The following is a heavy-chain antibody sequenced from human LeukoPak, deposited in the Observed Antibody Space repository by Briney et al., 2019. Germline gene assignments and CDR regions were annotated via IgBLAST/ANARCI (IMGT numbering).Heavy chain of an antibody. Sequence: GGSLRLSCAASGFTFSRYWMSWVRQAPGKGLEWVANIKQDGSEKYYVDSVKGRFTISRDNAKNSLYLQMNSLRAEDTAVYYCARDGWSPDYWGQGTLVTVSS. J-gene: IGHJ4*02. CDR1: GFTFSRYW. V-gene: IGHV3-7*01. CDR2: IKQDGSEK. CDR3: ARDGWSPDY.